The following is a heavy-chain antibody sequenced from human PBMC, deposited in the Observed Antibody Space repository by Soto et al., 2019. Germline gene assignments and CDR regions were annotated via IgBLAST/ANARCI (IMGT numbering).Heavy chain of an antibody. J-gene: IGHJ5*02. V-gene: IGHV1-46*01. CDR2: INPSGGST. CDR1: GYTFTSYY. CDR3: ARGGYCSSTSCYTDGWFDP. Sequence: QVQLVQSGAEVKKPGASVKVSCKASGYTFTSYYMHWVRQAPGQGLEWMGIINPSGGSTSYAQKFQGRVTMTRDTSTSTGYVELSSLRSEDTAVYYCARGGYCSSTSCYTDGWFDPWGQGTLVTVSS. D-gene: IGHD2-2*02.